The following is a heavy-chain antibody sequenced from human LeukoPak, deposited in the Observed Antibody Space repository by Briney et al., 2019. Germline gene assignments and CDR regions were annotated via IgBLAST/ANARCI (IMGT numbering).Heavy chain of an antibody. J-gene: IGHJ4*02. CDR2: FDPEVSVR. Sequence: GASVKVSCKVPGDTLTELAMHWVRQAPGKGLEWMGGFDPEVSVRIYAQKFQGRVTMTEDTSTDTAYMELSSLRAEDTAVYFCAKRGSYYYASGSFVWWGQGTLVTVSS. CDR1: GDTLTELA. V-gene: IGHV1-24*01. CDR3: AKRGSYYYASGSFVW. D-gene: IGHD3-10*01.